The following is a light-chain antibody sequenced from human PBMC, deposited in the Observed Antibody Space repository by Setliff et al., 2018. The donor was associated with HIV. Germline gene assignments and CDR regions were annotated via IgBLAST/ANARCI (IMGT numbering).Light chain of an antibody. CDR3: AAWDGSLNGHVV. J-gene: IGLJ2*01. CDR1: SSNIGSNT. Sequence: QRVTISCSGSSSNIGSNTVNWYQQLPGTAPKLLIFNNNQRPSGVPDRFSGSKSGTSASLAISGLQSEDEADYHCAAWDGSLNGHVVFGGGTKVTV. V-gene: IGLV1-44*01. CDR2: NNN.